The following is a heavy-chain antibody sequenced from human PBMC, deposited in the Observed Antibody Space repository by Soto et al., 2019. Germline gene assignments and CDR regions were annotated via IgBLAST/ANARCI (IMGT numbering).Heavy chain of an antibody. V-gene: IGHV4-61*08. CDR2: IYYSGST. Sequence: PSETLSLTCTVSGASITFGGYSWSWIRQTPGEGLEWLGYIYYSGSTYYNPSPKSRVTVSLDTSKNQFSLKLSSVTAADTAVYYCARSVGPRGGWFDPWGQGTLVTVSS. CDR3: ARSVGPRGGWFDP. J-gene: IGHJ5*02. CDR1: GASITFGGYS. D-gene: IGHD1-26*01.